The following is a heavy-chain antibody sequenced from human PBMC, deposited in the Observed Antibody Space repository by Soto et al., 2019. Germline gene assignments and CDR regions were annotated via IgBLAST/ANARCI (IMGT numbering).Heavy chain of an antibody. CDR1: GFTISGKKY. CDR3: ATWHEREHAYDV. D-gene: IGHD1-1*01. CDR2: LYDLDGS. Sequence: PGGSPRLSCAAFGFTISGKKYVAWVRQAPGKGLEWVSALYDLDGSFYAASVKGRFTTSSDSSKTTAYLQMNDLRPDDTAVYYCATWHEREHAYDVWGQGTTVTVS. V-gene: IGHV3-53*01. J-gene: IGHJ3*01.